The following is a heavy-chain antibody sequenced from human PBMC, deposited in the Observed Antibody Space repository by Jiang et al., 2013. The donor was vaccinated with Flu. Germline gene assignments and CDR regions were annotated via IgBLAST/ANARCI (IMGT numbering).Heavy chain of an antibody. CDR1: GGSFSGYY. D-gene: IGHD3-3*01. V-gene: IGHV4-34*01. CDR3: ARVRITIFGVASLRGAYYYGMDV. CDR2: INHSGST. J-gene: IGHJ6*04. Sequence: LLKPSETLSLTCAVYGGSFSGYYWSWIRQPPGKGLEWIGEINHSGSTNYNPSLKSRVTISVDTSKNQFSLKLSSVTAADTAVYYCARVRITIFGVASLRGAYYYGMDVWGKGTTVTVSS.